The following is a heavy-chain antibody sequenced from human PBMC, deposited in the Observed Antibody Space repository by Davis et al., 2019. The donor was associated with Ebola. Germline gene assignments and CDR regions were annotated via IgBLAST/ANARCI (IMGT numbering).Heavy chain of an antibody. CDR1: GFTFSSYS. V-gene: IGHV3-21*04. D-gene: IGHD2-15*01. CDR3: AKFSRGGESD. CDR2: ISSSSTYI. J-gene: IGHJ4*02. Sequence: GGSLRLSCAASGFTFSSYSMNWVRQAPGKGLEWVSSISSSSTYIYYADSVKGRFTISRDNAKNSLYLQVNNLRDEDTAVYYCAKFSRGGESDWGQGTLVTVSS.